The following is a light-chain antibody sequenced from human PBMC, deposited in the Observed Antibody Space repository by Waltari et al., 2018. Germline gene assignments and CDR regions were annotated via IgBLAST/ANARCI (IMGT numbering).Light chain of an antibody. CDR1: TSNIGTTN. Sequence: QSVLTQPPPVSAAPGQKVIISCPGSTSNIGTTNVSWYQQFPGAAPKVFIYESEKRPSGIPDRFSGSKSGTSASLGITGLQTGDEAAYYCGTWDNNLNALVFGGGTKLTVL. CDR3: GTWDNNLNALV. V-gene: IGLV1-51*02. CDR2: ESE. J-gene: IGLJ2*01.